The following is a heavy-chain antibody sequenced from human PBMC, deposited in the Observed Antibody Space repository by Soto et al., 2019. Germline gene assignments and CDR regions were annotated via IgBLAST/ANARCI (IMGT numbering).Heavy chain of an antibody. V-gene: IGHV3-74*01. Sequence: EVQLVESGGGLVQPGGSLRLSCAASGFTFSSYWMHWVRQAPGKGLVWVSRINSDGSSTSYADSVKGRFTISRDNAKNTLYLQRNSLRAEDTAVYYCARARNTGGSIVSAYYFDYWGQGTLVTVSS. J-gene: IGHJ4*02. D-gene: IGHD2-15*01. CDR2: INSDGSST. CDR1: GFTFSSYW. CDR3: ARARNTGGSIVSAYYFDY.